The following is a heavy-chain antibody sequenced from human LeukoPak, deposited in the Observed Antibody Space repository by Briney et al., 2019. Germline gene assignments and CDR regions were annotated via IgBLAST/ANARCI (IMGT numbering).Heavy chain of an antibody. Sequence: SETLSLTCTVSGGSISSSSYYWGWIRQPPGKGLVWIGSIYYSGSSYYNPSLKSRVTISVDTSKNQFPLRLSPVTAADTAVYYCARRAGAYSHPYDYWGQGTLVTVSS. D-gene: IGHD4/OR15-4a*01. J-gene: IGHJ4*02. CDR3: ARRAGAYSHPYDY. CDR2: IYYSGSS. CDR1: GGSISSSSYY. V-gene: IGHV4-39*01.